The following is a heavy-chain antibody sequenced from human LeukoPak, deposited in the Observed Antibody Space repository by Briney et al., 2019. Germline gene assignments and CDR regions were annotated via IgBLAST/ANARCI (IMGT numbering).Heavy chain of an antibody. V-gene: IGHV1-46*01. CDR1: GYTFTGYY. CDR3: AIRDGHTDH. CDR2: INPSGGST. J-gene: IGHJ4*02. D-gene: IGHD5-24*01. Sequence: ASVKVSCTASGYTFTGYYMHWVRQAPGQGLEWMGIINPSGGSTSYAQKFQGRVTMTRDMSTSTAYMELSSLRSEDMAIYYCAIRDGHTDHWGQGTLVTVSS.